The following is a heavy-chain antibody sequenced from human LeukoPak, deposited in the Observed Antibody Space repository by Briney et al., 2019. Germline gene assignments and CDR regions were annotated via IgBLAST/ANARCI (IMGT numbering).Heavy chain of an antibody. J-gene: IGHJ4*02. CDR2: ISAYNGNT. V-gene: IGHV1-18*01. Sequence: ASVKVSCKASGYTFTSYGISWVRQAPGPGLEWMGWISAYNGNTNYAQKLQGRVTMTTDTSTSTAYMELRSLRSDDTAVYYCARPYYYDSSGYYNYWGQGTLVTVSS. D-gene: IGHD3-22*01. CDR1: GYTFTSYG. CDR3: ARPYYYDSSGYYNY.